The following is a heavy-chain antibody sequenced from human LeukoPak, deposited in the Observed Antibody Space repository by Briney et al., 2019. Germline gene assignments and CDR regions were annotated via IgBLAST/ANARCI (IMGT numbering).Heavy chain of an antibody. J-gene: IGHJ4*02. CDR2: IIPIFGTA. V-gene: IGHV1-69*05. D-gene: IGHD2-2*01. CDR1: GGTFSSYA. Sequence: SVKVSCKASGGTFSSYAISWVRQAPGQGLEWMGRIIPIFGTANYAQKFQGRVTIATDESTSTAFMELSSLRSEDTAVYYCARDRDCSSTSCYYYFDYWGQGTLVTVSS. CDR3: ARDRDCSSTSCYYYFDY.